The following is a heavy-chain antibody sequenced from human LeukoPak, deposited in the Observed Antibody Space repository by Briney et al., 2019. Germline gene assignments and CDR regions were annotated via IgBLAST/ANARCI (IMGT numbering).Heavy chain of an antibody. CDR1: GGSFSGYY. D-gene: IGHD3-22*01. V-gene: IGHV4-34*01. CDR2: INHSGST. CDR3: ARVSYYDSSGYRHDAFDI. J-gene: IGHJ3*02. Sequence: SETLSLTCAVYGGSFSGYYWSWIRQPPGKGLEWIGEINHSGSTYYNPSLKSRVTISVDRSKNQFSLKLSSVTAADTAVYYCARVSYYDSSGYRHDAFDIWGQGTMVTVSS.